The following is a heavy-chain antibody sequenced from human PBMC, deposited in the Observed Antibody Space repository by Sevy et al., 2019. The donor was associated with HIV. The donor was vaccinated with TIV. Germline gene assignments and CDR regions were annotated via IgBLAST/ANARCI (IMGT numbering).Heavy chain of an antibody. Sequence: GGSLRLSCAASGFTFSRYSMNWVRQAPGKGLEWISYISGNSAAIYYADSVKGRFTVSRDNDNDALYLQLNSLGYDDTALYYCAGGPDCGGDCDIGFYYPLDVWGQGTTVTVSS. CDR3: AGGPDCGGDCDIGFYYPLDV. CDR1: GFTFSRYS. CDR2: ISGNSAAI. D-gene: IGHD2-21*02. V-gene: IGHV3-48*02. J-gene: IGHJ6*02.